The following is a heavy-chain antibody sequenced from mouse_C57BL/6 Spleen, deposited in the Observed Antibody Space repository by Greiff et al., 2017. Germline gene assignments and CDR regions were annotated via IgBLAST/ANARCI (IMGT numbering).Heavy chain of an antibody. V-gene: IGHV1-81*01. D-gene: IGHD1-1*01. Sequence: VQLQQSGAELVRPGASVKLSCKASGYTFTSYGISWVKQRTGQGLEWIGEIYPRSGNTYYNEKFKGKATLTADISSSTAYMELRSLTSEDSAVYFCARITTGDYWGQGTSVTVSS. J-gene: IGHJ4*01. CDR3: ARITTGDY. CDR2: IYPRSGNT. CDR1: GYTFTSYG.